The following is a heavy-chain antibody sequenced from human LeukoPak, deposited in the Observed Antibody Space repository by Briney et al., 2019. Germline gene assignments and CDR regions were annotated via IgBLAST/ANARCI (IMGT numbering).Heavy chain of an antibody. CDR3: ARAPVGATPRCFDY. D-gene: IGHD1-26*01. CDR1: GGSISSSAYY. CDR2: IFYSGST. Sequence: SETLSLTCTVSGGSISSSAYYWGWIRQPPGKGLEWIGNIFYSGSTYYNPSLKSRVTISVDTSKNQFSLKLSSVTAADTAVYYCARAPVGATPRCFDYWGQGTLVTVSS. J-gene: IGHJ4*02. V-gene: IGHV4-39*07.